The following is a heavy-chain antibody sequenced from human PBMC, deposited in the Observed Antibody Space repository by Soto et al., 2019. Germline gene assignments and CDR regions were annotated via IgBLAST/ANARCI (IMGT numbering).Heavy chain of an antibody. J-gene: IGHJ3*01. CDR3: VRGLCSGGRCYGAFDV. D-gene: IGHD2-15*01. CDR1: GFAFSTYD. Sequence: GGSLRLSCAASGFAFSTYDMHWVRQTTGKGLEWVSSIGNFGDKYYPDSVRGRFTSSREDAKNSLYLQMNSLRAGDTAVYYCVRGLCSGGRCYGAFDVWGEGTMLTVSS. CDR2: IGNFGDK. V-gene: IGHV3-13*01.